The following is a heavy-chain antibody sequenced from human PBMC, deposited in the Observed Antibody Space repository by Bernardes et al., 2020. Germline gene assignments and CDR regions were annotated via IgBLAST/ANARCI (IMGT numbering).Heavy chain of an antibody. V-gene: IGHV1-24*01. CDR3: ATAVAVAGFYYYYGMDV. D-gene: IGHD6-19*01. Sequence: SVKVSCKVSGYTLTELSMHWVRQAPGKGLEWMGGFDPEDGETIYAQKFQGRVTMTEDTSTDTAYMELSSLRSEDTAVYYCATAVAVAGFYYYYGMDVWGQGTTVTVSS. CDR1: GYTLTELS. CDR2: FDPEDGET. J-gene: IGHJ6*02.